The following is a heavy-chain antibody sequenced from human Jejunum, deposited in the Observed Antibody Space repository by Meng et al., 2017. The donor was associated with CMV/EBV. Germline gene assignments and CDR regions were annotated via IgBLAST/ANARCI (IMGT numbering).Heavy chain of an antibody. V-gene: IGHV1-2*02. CDR2: INPKNGGT. D-gene: IGHD3-9*01. CDR3: ARDLEMMLTAYYY. Sequence: QVPLVQSGAEVKKPGASVKVSCKASGYTFTDYYIHWLRQAPGQGPEWLGWINPKNGGTNSAQRFKGRVTMTRDTSISTAYMELSRLRSDDTAVYYCARDLEMMLTAYYYWGQGTLVTVSS. J-gene: IGHJ4*02. CDR1: GYTFTDYY.